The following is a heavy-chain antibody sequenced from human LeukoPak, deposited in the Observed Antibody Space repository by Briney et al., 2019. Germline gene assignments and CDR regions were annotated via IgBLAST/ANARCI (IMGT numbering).Heavy chain of an antibody. J-gene: IGHJ5*02. D-gene: IGHD3-10*01. CDR3: AKDADGSGSFSWFDP. CDR1: GFTFSSYG. CDR2: ISYDGSNK. Sequence: GGSLRLSCAASGFTFSSYGMHWVRQAPGKGLEWVAVISYDGSNKYYADSVKGRFTISRDNSKNTLYLQMNSLRAEDTAVYYCAKDADGSGSFSWFDPWGQGTLVTVSS. V-gene: IGHV3-30*18.